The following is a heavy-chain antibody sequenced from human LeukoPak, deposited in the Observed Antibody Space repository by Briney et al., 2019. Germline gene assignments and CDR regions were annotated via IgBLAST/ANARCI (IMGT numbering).Heavy chain of an antibody. J-gene: IGHJ4*02. D-gene: IGHD2-2*01. CDR3: ARESCSSTSCFDY. Sequence: GASVKVSCKASGGTFSSYAISWVRQAPGQGLEWMGGIIPIFGTANYAQKFQGRVTITADESTSTAYMELSSLRSDDTAVYYCARESCSSTSCFDYWGQGTLVTVSS. CDR2: IIPIFGTA. V-gene: IGHV1-69*13. CDR1: GGTFSSYA.